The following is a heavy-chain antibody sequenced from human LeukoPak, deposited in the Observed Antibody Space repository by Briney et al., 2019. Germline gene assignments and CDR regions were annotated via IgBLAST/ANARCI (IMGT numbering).Heavy chain of an antibody. Sequence: ALVKVSCKASGYTFTGYYMHWVRQAPGQGLEWMGWINPNSGGTNYAQKFQGWVTMTRDTSISTAYMELSRLRSDDTAVYYCARSPYDILTGYYNAFDYWGQGTLVTVSS. J-gene: IGHJ4*02. V-gene: IGHV1-2*04. CDR2: INPNSGGT. CDR3: ARSPYDILTGYYNAFDY. D-gene: IGHD3-9*01. CDR1: GYTFTGYY.